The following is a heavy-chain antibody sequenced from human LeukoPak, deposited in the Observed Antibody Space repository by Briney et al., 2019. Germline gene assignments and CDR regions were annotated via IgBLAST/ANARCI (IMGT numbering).Heavy chain of an antibody. CDR3: ARDIMVVTADY. CDR1: GFTFSSYS. CDR2: ISSSSSTI. J-gene: IGHJ4*02. D-gene: IGHD2-21*02. V-gene: IGHV3-48*04. Sequence: TGGSLRLSCAASGFTFSSYSMNWVRQAPGKGLEWISYISSSSSTIYYADSVKGRFTISRDNAKNSLYLQMNSLRAEDTAVYYCARDIMVVTADYWGQGTLVTVSS.